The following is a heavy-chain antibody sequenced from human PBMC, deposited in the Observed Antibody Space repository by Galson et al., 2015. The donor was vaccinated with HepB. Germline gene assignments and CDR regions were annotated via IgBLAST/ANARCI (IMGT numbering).Heavy chain of an antibody. CDR2: IDPSDSYT. D-gene: IGHD3-3*01. CDR3: ARHNNYDFWSGYSESRQNYYYYYGMDV. Sequence: QSGAEVKKPGESPRISCKGSGYSFASYWISWVRQMPGKGLEWMGRIDPSDSYTNYSPSFQGHVTISADKSISTAYLQWSSLKASDTAMYYCARHNNYDFWSGYSESRQNYYYYYGMDVWGQGTTVTVSS. V-gene: IGHV5-10-1*01. J-gene: IGHJ6*02. CDR1: GYSFASYW.